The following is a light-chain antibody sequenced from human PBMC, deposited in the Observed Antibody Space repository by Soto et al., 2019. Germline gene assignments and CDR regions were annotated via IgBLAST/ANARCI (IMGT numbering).Light chain of an antibody. CDR1: SSNIGSYT. J-gene: IGLJ2*01. V-gene: IGLV1-44*01. CDR2: SND. CDR3: AAWDDSLSGIVV. Sequence: QSVLTQPPSMSGTPGQRVTISCSGSSSNIGSYTVSWYQQLPGTAPKFLIYSNDQRPSGVPDRFSGSKSGTSASLAISGLQSEDEATYYCAAWDDSLSGIVVFGGGTKLTV.